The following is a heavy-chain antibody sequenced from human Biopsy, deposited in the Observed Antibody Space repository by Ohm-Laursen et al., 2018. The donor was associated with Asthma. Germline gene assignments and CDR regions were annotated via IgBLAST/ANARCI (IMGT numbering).Heavy chain of an antibody. V-gene: IGHV4-31*03. J-gene: IGHJ5*02. CDR2: IYYSGST. CDR1: GGSINIGDYY. Sequence: SQTLSLTCTVSGGSINIGDYYWSWPRQDLVKGLEWIGHIYYSGSTYYKPSLKSRVSISLDTSMNQFSLSLTSVTAADTAVYYCARTTYGHDGFDPWGQGTLVTVSS. CDR3: ARTTYGHDGFDP. D-gene: IGHD4-17*01.